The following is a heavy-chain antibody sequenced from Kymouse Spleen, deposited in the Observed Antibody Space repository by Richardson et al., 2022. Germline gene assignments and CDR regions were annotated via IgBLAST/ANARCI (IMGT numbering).Heavy chain of an antibody. CDR1: GFTFSNAW. D-gene: IGHD3-3*01. V-gene: IGHV3-15*01. CDR2: IKSKTDGGTT. CDR3: KGLFHYYGMDV. Sequence: EVQLVESGGGLVKPGGSLRLSCAASGFTFSNAWMSWVRQAPGKGLEWVGRIKSKTDGGTTDYAAPVKGRFTISRDDSKNTLYLQMNSLKTEDTAVYYCKGLFHYYGMDVWGQGTTVTVSS. J-gene: IGHJ6*02.